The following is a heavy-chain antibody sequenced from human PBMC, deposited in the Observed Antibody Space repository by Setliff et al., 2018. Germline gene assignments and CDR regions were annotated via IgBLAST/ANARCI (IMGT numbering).Heavy chain of an antibody. Sequence: SETLSLTCTVSGGSISYNYWSWIRQPAGKGLQWIGYIYYSGSTNYNPSLKSRVTISVDTSKNQFSLKLSSVTAADTAVYYCARDRGYNFWSGYSNAFDIWGQGTMVTVSS. CDR1: GGSISYNY. J-gene: IGHJ3*02. V-gene: IGHV4-59*01. CDR2: IYYSGST. CDR3: ARDRGYNFWSGYSNAFDI. D-gene: IGHD3-3*01.